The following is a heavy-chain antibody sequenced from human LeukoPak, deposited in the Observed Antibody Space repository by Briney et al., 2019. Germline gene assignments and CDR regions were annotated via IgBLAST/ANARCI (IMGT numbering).Heavy chain of an antibody. V-gene: IGHV1-2*02. CDR3: ARDDCSGGSCYSELDY. CDR1: GYTFTGYY. CDR2: INPNSGGT. Sequence: GASVKVSCKASGYTFTGYYMHWVRQAPGQGLEWMGWINPNSGGTNYAQKFQGRVTMTRNTSISTAYMELSRLRSDDTAVYYCARDDCSGGSCYSELDYWGQGTLVTVSS. J-gene: IGHJ4*02. D-gene: IGHD2-15*01.